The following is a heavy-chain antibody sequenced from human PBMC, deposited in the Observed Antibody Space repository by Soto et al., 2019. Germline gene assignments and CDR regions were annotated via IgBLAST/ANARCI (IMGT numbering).Heavy chain of an antibody. J-gene: IGHJ4*02. Sequence: GGSLRLSCAASALTFRHNWMSWVRQAPGKGLEWVANINQDGSEKSYVDSVKGRFTISRDRAKNSVYLHLSSLRAGYTAVYFCARGSGSSYFDFWGQGTLVTVSS. V-gene: IGHV3-7*01. CDR2: INQDGSEK. CDR1: ALTFRHNW. CDR3: ARGSGSSYFDF. D-gene: IGHD3-10*01.